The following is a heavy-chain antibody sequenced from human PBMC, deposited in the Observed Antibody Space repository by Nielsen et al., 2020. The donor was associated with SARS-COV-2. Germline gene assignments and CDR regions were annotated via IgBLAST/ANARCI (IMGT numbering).Heavy chain of an antibody. CDR1: GFTFSNAW. J-gene: IGHJ6*02. CDR2: IKIKTDGGTT. CDR3: TTDGMVRGDYYYYYYGMDV. D-gene: IGHD3-10*01. V-gene: IGHV3-15*01. Sequence: GESLKISCAASGFTFSNAWMSWVRQAPGKGLEWVGRIKIKTDGGTTDYAAPVKGRFTISRDDSKNTLYLQMNSLKTEDTAVYYCTTDGMVRGDYYYYYYGMDVWGQGTTVTVSS.